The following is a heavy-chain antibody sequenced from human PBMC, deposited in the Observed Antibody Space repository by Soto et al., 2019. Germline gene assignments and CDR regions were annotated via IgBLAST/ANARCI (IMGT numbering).Heavy chain of an antibody. CDR3: ANEYCGGDCPIDY. J-gene: IGHJ4*02. D-gene: IGHD2-21*02. CDR2: ISYDGSNK. V-gene: IGHV3-30*18. Sequence: GGSLRLSCAASGFTFSSYGMHWVRQAPGKGLEWVAVISYDGSNKYYADSVKGRFTISRDNSKNTLYLKMNSLRAEDTAVYYYANEYCGGDCPIDYWGQGTLVTVSS. CDR1: GFTFSSYG.